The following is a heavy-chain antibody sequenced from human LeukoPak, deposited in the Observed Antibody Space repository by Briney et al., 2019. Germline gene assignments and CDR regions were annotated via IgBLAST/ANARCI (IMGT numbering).Heavy chain of an antibody. D-gene: IGHD6-19*01. CDR2: ISGSGDST. CDR3: AKGKGSPSSSIGW. J-gene: IGHJ4*02. Sequence: GGSLRLSCAASGFTFNTYAMSWVRQAPGKGLEWVSAISGSGDSTFYADSVKGRFTISRDNSKNTLYLQIHSLRAEDTAVYYCAKGKGSPSSSIGWWGQGTLVTVSS. V-gene: IGHV3-23*01. CDR1: GFTFNTYA.